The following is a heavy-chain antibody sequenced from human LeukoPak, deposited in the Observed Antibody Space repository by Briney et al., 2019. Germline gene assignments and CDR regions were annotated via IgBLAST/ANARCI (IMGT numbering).Heavy chain of an antibody. CDR2: IIPILGTA. J-gene: IGHJ4*02. D-gene: IGHD2-21*01. V-gene: IGHV1-69*05. CDR3: ARASSYCGGDCCLGDY. Sequence: ASVKVSCKASGGTFSSYAISWVRQAPGQGLEWMGGIIPILGTANYAQKFQGRVTITTDQSTSTAYMELSSLRSEDTAVYYCARASSYCGGDCCLGDYWGQGTLVTVSS. CDR1: GGTFSSYA.